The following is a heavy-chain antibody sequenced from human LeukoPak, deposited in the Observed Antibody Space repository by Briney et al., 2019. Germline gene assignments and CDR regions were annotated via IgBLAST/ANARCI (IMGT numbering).Heavy chain of an antibody. CDR2: VYPTDSDT. V-gene: IGHV5-51*01. D-gene: IGHD3-10*01. CDR3: ARTSGSNERFYFFDS. CDR1: GYSFTSYW. Sequence: GESLKISCKGSGYSFTSYWIGWVRQMPGKGLEWLGIVYPTDSDTRYSPSFQGQVTISADKSINTAYLQWSSLKASDTAMYYCARTSGSNERFYFFDSWGQGTLVTVSS. J-gene: IGHJ4*02.